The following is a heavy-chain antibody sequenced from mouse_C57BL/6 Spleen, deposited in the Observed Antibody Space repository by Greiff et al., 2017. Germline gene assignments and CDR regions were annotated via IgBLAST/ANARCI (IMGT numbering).Heavy chain of an antibody. J-gene: IGHJ1*03. Sequence: QVQLQQPGAELVMPGASVKLSCKASGYTFTSYWMHWVKQRPGQGLEWIGEIDPSDSYTNYNQKFKCKSTLTVDKSSSTAYMQLSSLTSEDSAVYYCARWALHWYFDVWGTGTTVTVSS. CDR2: IDPSDSYT. CDR3: ARWALHWYFDV. CDR1: GYTFTSYW. V-gene: IGHV1-69*01.